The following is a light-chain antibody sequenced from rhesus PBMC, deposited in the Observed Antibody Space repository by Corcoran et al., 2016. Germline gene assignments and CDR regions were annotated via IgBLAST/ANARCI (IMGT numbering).Light chain of an antibody. CDR2: RTS. Sequence: EIVLTQSPTSMAVPLGERVTLSCTASSSVSTSYLHWYQQKPGSPPRLLVSRTSSLAPGVPARFSCSGSGTSYTLTNKGPEAEDAANYYCQQGYSFPFTFGPGTKLDLK. CDR3: QQGYSFPFT. J-gene: IGKJ3*01. CDR1: SSVSTSY. V-gene: IGKV3-35*01.